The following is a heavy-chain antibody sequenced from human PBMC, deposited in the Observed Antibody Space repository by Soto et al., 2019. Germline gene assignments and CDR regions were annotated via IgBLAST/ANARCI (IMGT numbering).Heavy chain of an antibody. Sequence: PGESLKISCKGSGYSFTKYWIGWVRQMPGKGLEWMAIIYPDESDTRYSPSFQGQVTISADNSISTAYLQWSSLKASDTAMYFCARRSSRGYYSYEMDVWGQGTTVTVSS. CDR1: GYSFTKYW. D-gene: IGHD3-10*01. V-gene: IGHV5-51*01. CDR3: ARRSSRGYYSYEMDV. CDR2: IYPDESDT. J-gene: IGHJ6*02.